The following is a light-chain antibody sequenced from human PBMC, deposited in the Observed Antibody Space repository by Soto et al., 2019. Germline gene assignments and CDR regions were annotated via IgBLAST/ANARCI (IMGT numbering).Light chain of an antibody. CDR2: GAS. J-gene: IGKJ1*01. Sequence: EIVMTQSPATLSVSPGERATLSCRASQSVSSDLAWYHQKPGQAPRLLIYGASTRATGIPARFSCSGSGTEFTLTINSLQSEDFAVYYCQQYNNWPRTFGQGTKVDI. V-gene: IGKV3-15*01. CDR3: QQYNNWPRT. CDR1: QSVSSD.